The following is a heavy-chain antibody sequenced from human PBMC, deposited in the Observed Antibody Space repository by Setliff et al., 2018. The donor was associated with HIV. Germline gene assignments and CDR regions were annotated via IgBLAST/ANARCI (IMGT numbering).Heavy chain of an antibody. D-gene: IGHD4-4*01. V-gene: IGHV4-38-2*01. CDR3: ASMYSNHGRYYYYYMDV. J-gene: IGHJ6*03. CDR2: IYHSGST. CDR1: GYSISSGYY. Sequence: SETLSLTCAVSGYSISSGYYWGWIRQPPGKGLEWIGSIYHSGSTYYNPSLKSRLTMSVDTSKNQFSLRLSSVTAADTAVYYCASMYSNHGRYYYYYMDVWGKGATVTVSS.